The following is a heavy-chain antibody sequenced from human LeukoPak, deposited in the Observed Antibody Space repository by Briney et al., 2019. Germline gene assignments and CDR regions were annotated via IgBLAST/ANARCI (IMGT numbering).Heavy chain of an antibody. J-gene: IGHJ4*02. CDR1: GGTFSKYA. D-gene: IGHD6-13*01. Sequence: VASVKVSCKASGGTFSKYAINWVRQAPGKGLEWMGGIIPAFGSSNYAQKFRGRVTLTTDTSTNTAYMEMSSLRSEDTAVYYCARVGPLGGSSWYAGILGYSDFWGQGTLVTVSS. CDR2: IIPAFGSS. V-gene: IGHV1-69*05. CDR3: ARVGPLGGSSWYAGILGYSDF.